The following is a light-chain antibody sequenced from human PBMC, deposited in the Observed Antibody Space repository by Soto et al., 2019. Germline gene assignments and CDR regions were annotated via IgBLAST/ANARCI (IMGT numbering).Light chain of an antibody. Sequence: QSALTQPASVSGSPGQSITISCTGTSSDVGGNNYVSWYQHHPGKAPKLLIYRPSGVSNRFSGSKSGNTASLTISGLQPEDEGDYHCSSYTSSTTSWVFGGGTKLTVL. CDR1: SSDVGGNNY. CDR3: SSYTSSTTSWV. V-gene: IGLV2-14*01. J-gene: IGLJ3*02.